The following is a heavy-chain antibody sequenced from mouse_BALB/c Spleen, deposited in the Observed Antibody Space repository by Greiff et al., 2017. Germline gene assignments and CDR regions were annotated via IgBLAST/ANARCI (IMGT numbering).Heavy chain of an antibody. D-gene: IGHD1-2*01. J-gene: IGHJ2*01. Sequence: VQLQQSGAGLVKPGASVKLSCTASGFNIKDPYMPWVKQRPEQGLEWIGRIDPANGNTKYDPKFQGKATITADTSSNTAYLQLSSLTSEDTAVYYCARSLRLRRSFDYWGQGTTLTVSS. CDR3: ARSLRLRRSFDY. V-gene: IGHV14-3*02. CDR2: IDPANGNT. CDR1: GFNIKDPY.